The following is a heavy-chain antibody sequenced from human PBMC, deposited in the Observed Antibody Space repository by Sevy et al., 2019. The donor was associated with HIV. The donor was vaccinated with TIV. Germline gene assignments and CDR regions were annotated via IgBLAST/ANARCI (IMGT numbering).Heavy chain of an antibody. Sequence: ASVKVSCKVSGYTLTQLSMHWVRQAPGKGLEWMGGFEPEDGETLHSQNFQGRVTLTGDTSTATDYMELRRLRPEDTAVYYFSCSREYYDFSGPYFDYWGQGTLVTVSS. V-gene: IGHV1-24*01. J-gene: IGHJ4*02. CDR3: SCSREYYDFSGPYFDY. CDR2: FEPEDGET. CDR1: GYTLTQLS. D-gene: IGHD3-16*01.